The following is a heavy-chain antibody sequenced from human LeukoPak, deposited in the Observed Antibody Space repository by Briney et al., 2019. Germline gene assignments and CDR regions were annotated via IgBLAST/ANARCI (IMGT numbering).Heavy chain of an antibody. J-gene: IGHJ4*02. CDR2: INPSGGSS. CDR1: GYTFTGYY. CDR3: ARETGWLGPYRWGGYYFDY. D-gene: IGHD6-19*01. V-gene: IGHV1-46*01. Sequence: GASVKVSCKASGYTFTGYYMYWVGRAPGQGGEWMGLINPSGGSSSYGQKFQGRVSMTRDMSTSTVYMELSTLRSDDTAVYYCARETGWLGPYRWGGYYFDYWGQGTLVTVSS.